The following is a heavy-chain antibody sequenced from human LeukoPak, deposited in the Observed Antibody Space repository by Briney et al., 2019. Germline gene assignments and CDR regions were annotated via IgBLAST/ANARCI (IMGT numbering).Heavy chain of an antibody. J-gene: IGHJ4*02. CDR1: GVTFRFYA. Sequence: PGGSLRLSCAASGVTFRFYAMAWVRQAPGKRLEWVSGITSSGDDTYFADSVRGRFAISRDNSQSTLYLQMNSLRVDDTAVYYCVLRYTNSWYFDFWGQGTLVTVSS. CDR3: VLRYTNSWYFDF. V-gene: IGHV3-23*01. D-gene: IGHD3-9*01. CDR2: ITSSGDDT.